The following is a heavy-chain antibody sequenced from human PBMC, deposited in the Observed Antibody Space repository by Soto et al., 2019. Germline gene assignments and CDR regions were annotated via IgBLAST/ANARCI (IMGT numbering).Heavy chain of an antibody. J-gene: IGHJ6*02. CDR3: ARTRAGSGWYLVDYYGMDV. Sequence: GASVKVSCKASGGTFSSYAISWVRQAPGQGLEWMGGIIPIFGTANYAQKFQGRVTITADESTSTAYMELSSLRSEDTAVYYCARTRAGSGWYLVDYYGMDVWGQGTTVTVSS. D-gene: IGHD6-19*01. CDR1: GGTFSSYA. V-gene: IGHV1-69*13. CDR2: IIPIFGTA.